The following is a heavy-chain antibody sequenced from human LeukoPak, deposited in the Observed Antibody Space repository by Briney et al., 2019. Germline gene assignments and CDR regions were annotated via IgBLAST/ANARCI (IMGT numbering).Heavy chain of an antibody. J-gene: IGHJ4*02. D-gene: IGHD2-15*01. V-gene: IGHV4-61*01. CDR2: IYYSGST. Sequence: KTSETLSLTCTVSTHSVSTDYYWGWIRQPPGKGLEWIGYIYYSGSTNYNPSLKSRVTISVDTSKNQFSLKLSSVTAADTAVYYCARSSDIYYFDYWGQGTLVTVSS. CDR3: ARSSDIYYFDY. CDR1: THSVSTDYY.